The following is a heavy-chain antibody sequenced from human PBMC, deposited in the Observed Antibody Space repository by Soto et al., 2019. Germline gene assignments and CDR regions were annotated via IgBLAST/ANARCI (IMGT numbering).Heavy chain of an antibody. J-gene: IGHJ5*01. Sequence: LSLTCTVSGGSISSGGYYWSWIRQHPGKGLEWIGYIYYSGSTYYNPSLNSRVTISVDTSKNQFSLKLSSVTAADTAVNYCASVVPAANNWFDPWGQGTLLNVSS. CDR3: ASVVPAANNWFDP. CDR2: IYYSGST. D-gene: IGHD2-2*01. V-gene: IGHV4-31*03. CDR1: GGSISSGGYY.